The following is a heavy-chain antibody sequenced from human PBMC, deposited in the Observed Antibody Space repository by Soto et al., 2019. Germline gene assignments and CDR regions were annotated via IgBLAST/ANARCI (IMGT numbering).Heavy chain of an antibody. J-gene: IGHJ4*02. CDR1: GYSITSGGYF. CDR2: IYYSGST. Sequence: QVQLQESGPGLVKASQTLSLTCTVTGYSITSGGYFWSWIRQHPGKGLEWIGYIYYSGSTYYNPSLESRLTMSVDRSQNQFSLRLNSVTAADTAMYYCARVAYGLTGGGICDCWGQGTLVTVSS. D-gene: IGHD3-10*01. CDR3: ARVAYGLTGGGICDC. V-gene: IGHV4-31*03.